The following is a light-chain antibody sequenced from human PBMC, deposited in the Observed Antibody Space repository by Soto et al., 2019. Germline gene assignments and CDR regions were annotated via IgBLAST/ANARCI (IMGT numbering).Light chain of an antibody. J-gene: IGKJ4*01. CDR1: QSINNN. V-gene: IGKV3-15*01. CDR3: QQYNEWPPLT. Sequence: DIVMTQSPATLSVSPGATATLSCRASQSINNNLVWYQQKPGQAPRLLSYEASTRATGIAARFSGSGSGTEYTLTISSRQSEDFAVYHCQQYNEWPPLTCGGGTKVEIK. CDR2: EAS.